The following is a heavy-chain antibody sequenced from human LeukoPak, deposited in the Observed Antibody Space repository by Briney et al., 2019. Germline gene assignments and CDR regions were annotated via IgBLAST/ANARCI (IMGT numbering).Heavy chain of an antibody. CDR1: GGSISSGGYY. Sequence: SETLSLTCTVSGGSISSGGYYWSWIRQPPGKGLEWIGYIYHSGSTYYNPSLKSRVTISVDTSKNQFSLKLSSVTAADTAVYYCARGPDPGKVGAAIHYYYGMDVWGQGTTVTVSS. D-gene: IGHD1-26*01. J-gene: IGHJ6*02. CDR2: IYHSGST. V-gene: IGHV4-30-2*01. CDR3: ARGPDPGKVGAAIHYYYGMDV.